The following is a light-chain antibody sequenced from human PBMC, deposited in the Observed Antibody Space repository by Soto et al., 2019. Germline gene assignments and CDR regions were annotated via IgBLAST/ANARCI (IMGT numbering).Light chain of an antibody. CDR1: QSVSSY. Sequence: EIVLTQSPATLSLSPGARATLSCRARQSVSSYLAWYPQKPGQAPRLLIYDASNRATGIPARFSGSGSGTDFTLTISSLEPEDFAVYYCQQRSNWPPTFGGGTKVDIK. CDR2: DAS. J-gene: IGKJ4*01. V-gene: IGKV3-11*01. CDR3: QQRSNWPPT.